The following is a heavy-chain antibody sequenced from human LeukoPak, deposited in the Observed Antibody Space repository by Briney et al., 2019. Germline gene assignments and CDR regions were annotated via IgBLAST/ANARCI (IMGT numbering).Heavy chain of an antibody. J-gene: IGHJ6*03. V-gene: IGHV1-2*02. CDR2: INPNSGGT. Sequence: ASVKVSCKASGYTFTGYYMHWVRQAPGQGLEWMGWINPNSGGTNYAQKFQGRVTMTRDTSISTAYMELSRLRSDDTAVYYCARDHGEPAARTYYYYYYMDVWGKGTTVTVSS. CDR3: ARDHGEPAARTYYYYYYMDV. D-gene: IGHD2-2*01. CDR1: GYTFTGYY.